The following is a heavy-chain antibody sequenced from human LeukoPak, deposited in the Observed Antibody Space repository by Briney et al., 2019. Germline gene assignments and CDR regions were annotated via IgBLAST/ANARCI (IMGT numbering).Heavy chain of an antibody. V-gene: IGHV4-61*02. J-gene: IGHJ6*03. Sequence: SETLSLTCTVSGGSISSGSYYWSWIRQPAGKGLEWIGRIYTSGSTNYNPSLKSRVTISVDTSKNQFSLRLSSVTAADTAVYYCARVGYSSSSQSYYYYMDVWGKGTTVTVSS. CDR2: IYTSGST. D-gene: IGHD6-6*01. CDR1: GGSISSGSYY. CDR3: ARVGYSSSSQSYYYYMDV.